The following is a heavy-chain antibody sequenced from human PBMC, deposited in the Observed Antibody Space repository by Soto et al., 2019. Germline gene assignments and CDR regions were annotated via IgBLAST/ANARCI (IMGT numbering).Heavy chain of an antibody. D-gene: IGHD3-10*01. J-gene: IGHJ4*02. CDR2: ISGSSSDT. Sequence: QVQLVESGGGLVKPGGSLRLSCAASGFTFSDYYMSWIRQAPGKGLESLSYISGSSSDTNYADSVRGRFTISRDNEKNSLYLQMSSLRAEDTAMYYCATGPGRLSDWGQGTLVIVSS. CDR1: GFTFSDYY. V-gene: IGHV3-11*05. CDR3: ATGPGRLSD.